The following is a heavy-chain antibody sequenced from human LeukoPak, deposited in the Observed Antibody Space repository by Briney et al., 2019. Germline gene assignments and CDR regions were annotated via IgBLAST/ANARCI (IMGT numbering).Heavy chain of an antibody. D-gene: IGHD4-17*01. V-gene: IGHV1-46*01. J-gene: IGHJ4*02. Sequence: ASVKVSCKASGYTFTSYYMHWVRQAPGQGLEWMGIINPSGGSTSYAQKFQGRVTMTRDTSTSTVYMELSSLRSEDTAVYYCASWRARSEYGDYEFDYWGQGTLVTVSS. CDR3: ASWRARSEYGDYEFDY. CDR2: INPSGGST. CDR1: GYTFTSYY.